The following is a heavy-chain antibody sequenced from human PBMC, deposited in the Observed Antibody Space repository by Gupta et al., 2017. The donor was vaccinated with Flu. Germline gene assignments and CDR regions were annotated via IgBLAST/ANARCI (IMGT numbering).Heavy chain of an antibody. J-gene: IGHJ4*02. CDR3: AKDRNGWPTSFYFFDY. Sequence: QVQLQESGPGLVKPSETLSLTCTVPGGSISGSYWSWLRQPAGKGLEWIGRIYSSGNTKYNPSLQGRVTMSVDTSRNQFSLKLNSVTAADTAVYYCAKDRNGWPTSFYFFDYWGQGTLVTVSS. CDR2: IYSSGNT. D-gene: IGHD6-19*01. CDR1: GGSISGSY. V-gene: IGHV4-4*07.